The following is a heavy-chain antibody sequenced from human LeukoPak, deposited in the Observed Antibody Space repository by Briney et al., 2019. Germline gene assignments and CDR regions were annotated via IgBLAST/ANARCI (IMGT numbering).Heavy chain of an antibody. J-gene: IGHJ4*02. CDR2: INHSGST. Sequence: SETLSLTCAVYGGSFSGYYWSWIRQPPGKGLEWIGEINHSGSTNYNPSLKSRVTISVDTSKNQFSLKLSSVTAADTAMYYCARAGYSYGYYYFDYRGQGTLVTVSS. CDR3: ARAGYSYGYYYFDY. V-gene: IGHV4-34*01. CDR1: GGSFSGYY. D-gene: IGHD5-18*01.